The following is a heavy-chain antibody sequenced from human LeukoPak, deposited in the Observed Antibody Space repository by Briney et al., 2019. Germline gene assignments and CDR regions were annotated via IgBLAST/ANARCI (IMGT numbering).Heavy chain of an antibody. V-gene: IGHV3-33*01. J-gene: IGHJ4*02. CDR1: GFSFSDYG. D-gene: IGHD5-18*01. CDR2: IWYDGSDK. CDR3: AREQLWNDY. Sequence: GRSLRLSCSASGFSFSDYGMHWVRQAPGKGLEWVALIWYDGSDKYYADSVWGRFAISRDNSKHTLSLEMNSLRAEDTAVYYCAREQLWNDYWGQGTLVTVSS.